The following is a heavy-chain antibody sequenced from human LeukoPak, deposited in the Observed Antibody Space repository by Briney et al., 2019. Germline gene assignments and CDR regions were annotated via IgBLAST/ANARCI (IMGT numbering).Heavy chain of an antibody. D-gene: IGHD3-10*01. CDR1: GFTFSSYS. V-gene: IGHV3-48*04. CDR2: INSESSTI. J-gene: IGHJ4*02. Sequence: GGALGLSCAASGFTFSSYSMNWVRPAPGEGPGGISYINSESSTIYYADSAKGRFTISGDNAKNSLYLQMISLRAEDTAVYYCARDSYYYGSGTSWYFDYWGQGTLVPVSS. CDR3: ARDSYYYGSGTSWYFDY.